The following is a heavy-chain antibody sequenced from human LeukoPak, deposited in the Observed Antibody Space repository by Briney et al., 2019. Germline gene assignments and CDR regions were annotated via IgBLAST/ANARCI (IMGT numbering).Heavy chain of an antibody. V-gene: IGHV3-30*18. D-gene: IGHD4-17*01. CDR2: ISYDGSNK. CDR3: AKDLSNSNGDYPEYFQH. CDR1: GFPFSSYG. J-gene: IGHJ1*01. Sequence: GGSLRLSCAASGFPFSSYGMHWVRQAPGKGLEWVAVISYDGSNKYYADSVKGRFTISRDNSKNTLYLQMNSLRAEDTAVYYCAKDLSNSNGDYPEYFQHWGQGTLVTVSS.